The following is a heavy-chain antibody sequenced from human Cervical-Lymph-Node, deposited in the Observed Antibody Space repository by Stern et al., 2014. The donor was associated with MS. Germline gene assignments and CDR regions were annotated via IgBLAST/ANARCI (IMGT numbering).Heavy chain of an antibody. CDR2: ISFDGAKT. V-gene: IGHV3-30*03. D-gene: IGHD6-19*01. J-gene: IGHJ4*02. Sequence: VKLVEYGGGVVQPGRSLRLSCSPSGFAFSTYGMHWVRQAPGKGLEWVALISFDGAKTYYADSVKGRFTISRDNPKNTLYLQMKSLRGEDTAVYYCARGSDWYPLDYWGQGTLVTVSS. CDR3: ARGSDWYPLDY. CDR1: GFAFSTYG.